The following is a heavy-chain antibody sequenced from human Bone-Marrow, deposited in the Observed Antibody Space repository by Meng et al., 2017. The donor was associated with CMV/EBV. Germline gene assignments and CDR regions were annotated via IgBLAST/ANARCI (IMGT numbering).Heavy chain of an antibody. CDR2: IKSKTDDGTT. CDR1: GFTFSNAW. Sequence: GESLKISCAASGFTFSNAWMSWVRQAPGKGLEWVGRIKSKTDDGTTDYAAPVKGRFTISRDDSKNTLYLQMNSLKTEDTAVYYCTTGSKPRVTMVRGVAYWGQGTLVAASS. D-gene: IGHD3-10*01. CDR3: TTGSKPRVTMVRGVAY. J-gene: IGHJ4*02. V-gene: IGHV3-15*01.